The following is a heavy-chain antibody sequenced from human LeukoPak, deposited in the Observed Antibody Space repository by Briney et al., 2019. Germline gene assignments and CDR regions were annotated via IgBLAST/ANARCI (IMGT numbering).Heavy chain of an antibody. CDR1: GYTFTSYA. J-gene: IGHJ5*02. CDR2: INAGNGNT. D-gene: IGHD3-10*01. CDR3: ARDKGFGELMSWFDP. Sequence: ASVKVSCKASGYTFTSYAMHWVRQAPGQRLEWMGWINAGNGNTKYSQKFQGRVTITRDTSASTAYMELSSLRSEDTAVYYCARDKGFGELMSWFDPWGQGTLVTVSS. V-gene: IGHV1-3*01.